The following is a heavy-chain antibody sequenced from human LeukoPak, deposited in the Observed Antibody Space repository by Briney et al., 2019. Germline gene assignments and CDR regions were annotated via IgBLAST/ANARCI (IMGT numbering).Heavy chain of an antibody. D-gene: IGHD5-12*01. CDR2: ISGYNGNT. CDR1: TYTFTRYG. V-gene: IGHV1-18*01. J-gene: IGHJ4*02. Sequence: ASVKVSCKASTYTFTRYGISWVRQAPGQGLEWMGWISGYNGNTNYAQKFLGRVSMTADTATSTAYMELRSLTSDDTAMYYCARSGRGTYYYFDLWGRGTLVTVSS. CDR3: ARSGRGTYYYFDL.